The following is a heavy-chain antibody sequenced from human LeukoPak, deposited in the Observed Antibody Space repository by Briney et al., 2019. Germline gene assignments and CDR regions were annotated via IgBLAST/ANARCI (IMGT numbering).Heavy chain of an antibody. CDR1: GFTFSSYW. CDR2: IKQDGSEK. D-gene: IGHD3-22*01. CDR3: VRDLSDSSGYYYAGDY. V-gene: IGHV3-7*01. J-gene: IGHJ4*02. Sequence: GGSLRLSCAASGFTFSSYWMSWVRQAPGKGLEWVANIKQDGSEKYYVDSVKGRFTISRDNAKNSLYLQMNSLRAEDTAVYYCVRDLSDSSGYYYAGDYWGQGTLVTVSS.